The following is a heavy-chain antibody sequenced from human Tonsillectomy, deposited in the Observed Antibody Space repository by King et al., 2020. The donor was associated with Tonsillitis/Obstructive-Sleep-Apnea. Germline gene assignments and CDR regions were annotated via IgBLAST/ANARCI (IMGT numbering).Heavy chain of an antibody. V-gene: IGHV3-15*01. CDR1: GFPSVNAG. CDR2: IKRKTXGGTQ. J-gene: IGHJ6*03. D-gene: IGHD4-17*01. Sequence: VQLVESGGGLVKPGGSLSLSCAPPGFPSVNAGWAWVRQPPGKGLEGVGGIKRKTXGGTQDKPQPGKGRSPISREDSKNTLYLQMNSLKTEDTAVYYCTTDASGGDYLSAYYYYYYMDVWGKGTTVTVSS. CDR3: TTDASGGDYLSAYYYYYYMDV.